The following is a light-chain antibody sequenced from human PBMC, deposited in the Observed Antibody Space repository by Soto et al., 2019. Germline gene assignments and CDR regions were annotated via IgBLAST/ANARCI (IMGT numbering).Light chain of an antibody. CDR3: SSYRSSSVV. Sequence: QSALTQPASVSGSPGQSITISCTGTSSDVGGYNYVSWYQQHPGKAPKLMIYNVSNRPSGVSNRFFGSKSGNTASLTISGHQAEDEADYYCSSYRSSSVVFGGGTKLTVL. CDR1: SSDVGGYNY. V-gene: IGLV2-14*01. CDR2: NVS. J-gene: IGLJ2*01.